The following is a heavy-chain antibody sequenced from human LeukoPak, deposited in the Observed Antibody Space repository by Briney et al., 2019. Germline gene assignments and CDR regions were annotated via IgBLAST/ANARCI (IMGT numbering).Heavy chain of an antibody. Sequence: ASVKVSCKASGYTFTGYYMHWVRQAPGQGLEWMGWINPNSGGTNYAQKLQGRVTMTTDTSTSTAYMELGSLRSDDTAVYYCARRGYSYGYYYNWFDPWGQGTLVTVSS. CDR3: ARRGYSYGYYYNWFDP. CDR2: INPNSGGT. CDR1: GYTFTGYY. J-gene: IGHJ5*02. V-gene: IGHV1-2*02. D-gene: IGHD5-18*01.